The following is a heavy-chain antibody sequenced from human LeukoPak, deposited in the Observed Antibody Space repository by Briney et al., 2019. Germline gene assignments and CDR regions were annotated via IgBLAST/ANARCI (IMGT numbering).Heavy chain of an antibody. V-gene: IGHV1-58*02. J-gene: IGHJ6*04. CDR1: GFTFTSSA. D-gene: IGHD3-3*01. CDR2: IVVGSGNT. Sequence: SLKVSCKASGFTFTSSAMQWVRQARGQRLEWIGWIVVGSGNTNYAQKFQERVTITRDMSTSTAYMELSSLRSEDTAVYYCAALKQLRFLESFPSSDVWGKGTTVTVSS. CDR3: AALKQLRFLESFPSSDV.